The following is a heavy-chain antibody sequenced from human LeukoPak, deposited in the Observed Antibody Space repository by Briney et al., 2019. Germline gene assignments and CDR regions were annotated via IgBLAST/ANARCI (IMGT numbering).Heavy chain of an antibody. CDR1: GYTFTGYY. V-gene: IGHV1-2*02. CDR2: INPNSGGT. CDR3: AIWYYYDSSGYYNGDY. D-gene: IGHD3-22*01. Sequence: ASVKVSCKASGYTFTGYYMHWVRQAPGQGLEWMGWINPNSGGTNYAQKFQGRVTMTRDTSISTAYMELSRLRSDDTAVYYCAIWYYYDSSGYYNGDYWGQGTLVTVSS. J-gene: IGHJ4*02.